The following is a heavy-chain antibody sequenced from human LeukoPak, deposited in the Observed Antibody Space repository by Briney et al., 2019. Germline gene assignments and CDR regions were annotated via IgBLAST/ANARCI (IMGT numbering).Heavy chain of an antibody. CDR2: ITSSDSTT. Sequence: GSLRLSCAASGFTFSDYYMNWIRQAPGKGLEWVSFITSSDSTTYYADSVKGRFTISRDNAKNSLFLQMNSLRAEDTAMYYCARARRKADWFDPWGQGTLVTVSS. V-gene: IGHV3-11*04. CDR3: ARARRKADWFDP. J-gene: IGHJ5*02. D-gene: IGHD6-13*01. CDR1: GFTFSDYY.